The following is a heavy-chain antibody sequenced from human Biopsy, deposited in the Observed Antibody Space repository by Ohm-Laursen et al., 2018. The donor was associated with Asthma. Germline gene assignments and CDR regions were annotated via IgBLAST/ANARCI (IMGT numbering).Heavy chain of an antibody. D-gene: IGHD1-1*01. CDR1: GFSFSNFT. J-gene: IGHJ3*02. CDR3: VRDGTDDAFDI. CDR2: ISKDASTQ. V-gene: IGHV3-30*06. Sequence: SLRLSCTASGFSFSNFTIHWVRQAPGKGLEWVGVISKDASTQDYADSVKGRFTMARDNSKNTLDLQMNSLREEDTAVYYCVRDGTDDAFDIWGQGTVVSVSS.